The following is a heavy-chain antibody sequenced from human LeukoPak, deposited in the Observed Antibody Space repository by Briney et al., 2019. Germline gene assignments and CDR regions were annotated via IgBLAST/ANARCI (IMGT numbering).Heavy chain of an antibody. CDR1: GFTFSTCS. Sequence: GGSLRLSCAASGFTFSTCSMKWVRQAPGKALEWVSSISGSSYHIYYADSVKGRFTISRDNANNLLYLQMNSLRAEDTALYYCAKDQKQWLNYNFDYWGQGTLVTVSS. V-gene: IGHV3-21*04. CDR3: AKDQKQWLNYNFDY. J-gene: IGHJ4*02. CDR2: ISGSSYHI. D-gene: IGHD6-19*01.